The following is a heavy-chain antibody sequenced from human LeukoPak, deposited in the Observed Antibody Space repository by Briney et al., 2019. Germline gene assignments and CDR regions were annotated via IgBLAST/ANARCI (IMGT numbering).Heavy chain of an antibody. CDR2: INPNSGGT. Sequence: ASVKVSCKASGYTFIGYYMHWVRQAPGQGLEWMGWINPNSGGTNYAQKFQGRVTMTRDTSISTAYMELSRLRSDDTAVYYCARDMYGSGSYSHYYYYYYMDVWGKGTTVTVSS. J-gene: IGHJ6*03. CDR3: ARDMYGSGSYSHYYYYYYMDV. D-gene: IGHD3-10*01. CDR1: GYTFIGYY. V-gene: IGHV1-2*02.